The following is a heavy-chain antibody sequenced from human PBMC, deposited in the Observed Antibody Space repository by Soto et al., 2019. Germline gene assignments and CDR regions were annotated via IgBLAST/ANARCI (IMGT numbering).Heavy chain of an antibody. CDR1: GFTFSSYA. CDR2: ISSNGGSK. Sequence: GGSLRLSCAASGFTFSSYAMHWVRQAPGKGLGYVSAISSNGGSKYYANSVKGRFTISRDNSKNTLYMQMGSLRAEDMAVYYCATGQARYCSGGSCPKYNWFDPWGQGTLVTVSS. CDR3: ATGQARYCSGGSCPKYNWFDP. D-gene: IGHD2-15*01. J-gene: IGHJ5*02. V-gene: IGHV3-64*01.